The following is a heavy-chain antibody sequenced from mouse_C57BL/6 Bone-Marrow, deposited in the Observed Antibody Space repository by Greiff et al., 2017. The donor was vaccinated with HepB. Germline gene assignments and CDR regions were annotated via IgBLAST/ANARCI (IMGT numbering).Heavy chain of an antibody. J-gene: IGHJ1*03. D-gene: IGHD1-1*01. CDR2: ISYDGSN. CDR3: ARDGVYYGSSRHWYFDV. CDR1: GYSITSGYY. V-gene: IGHV3-6*01. Sequence: EVQLQESGPGLVKPSQSLSLTCSVTGYSITSGYYWNWIRQFPGNKLEWMGYISYDGSNNYNPSLKNRISITRDTSKNQFFLKLNSVTTEDTATYYCARDGVYYGSSRHWYFDVWGTGTTVTVSS.